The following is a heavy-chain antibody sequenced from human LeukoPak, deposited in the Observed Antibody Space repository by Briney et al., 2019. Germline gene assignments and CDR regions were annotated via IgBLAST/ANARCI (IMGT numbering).Heavy chain of an antibody. CDR1: GFTFSSYA. CDR2: SSGSGGIK. V-gene: IGHV3-23*01. Sequence: GGSLRLSCAVSGFTFSSYAMSWVRQPPGKGLEWVSASSGSGGIKYYAGSMKGRFTTSRDNSKNTMYLKMNSLRVEYTAVYYCAEWGSGYDFWSGNSADYWGQGTLVTVSS. CDR3: AEWGSGYDFWSGNSADY. J-gene: IGHJ4*02. D-gene: IGHD3-3*01.